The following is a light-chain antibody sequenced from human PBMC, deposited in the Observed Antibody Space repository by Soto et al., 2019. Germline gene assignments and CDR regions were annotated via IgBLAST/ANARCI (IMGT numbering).Light chain of an antibody. CDR1: SGHSSYI. V-gene: IGLV4-60*02. Sequence: QSVLTQSSSASASLGSSVKLTCTLSSGHSSYIIAWHQHQPGKAPRYLMKLEGSGNYNKGSGVPDRFSGSSSGADRYFTISNLQFEDEADYYCETWDSNTRVFGTGTKLTVL. CDR3: ETWDSNTRV. J-gene: IGLJ1*01. CDR2: LEGSGNY.